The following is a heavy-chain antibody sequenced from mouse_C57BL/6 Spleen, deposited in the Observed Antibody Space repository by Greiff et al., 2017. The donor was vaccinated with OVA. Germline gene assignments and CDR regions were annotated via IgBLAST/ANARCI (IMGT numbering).Heavy chain of an antibody. CDR3: ARGLYYNNYGFDY. D-gene: IGHD2-5*01. J-gene: IGHJ2*01. Sequence: VQLKQSGPELVKPGASVKISCKASGYSFTDYNMNWVKQSNGKSLEWIGVINPNYGTTSYNQKFKGKATLTVDQSSSTAYMQLNSLTSADSAVYSCARGLYYNNYGFDYWGQGTTLTVSS. CDR2: INPNYGTT. CDR1: GYSFTDYN. V-gene: IGHV1-39*01.